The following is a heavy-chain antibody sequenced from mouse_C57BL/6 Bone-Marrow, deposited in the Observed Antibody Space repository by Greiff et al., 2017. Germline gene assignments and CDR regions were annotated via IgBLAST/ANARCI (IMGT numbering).Heavy chain of an antibody. CDR3: ARDDPIYYYDGEAWFAY. J-gene: IGHJ3*01. D-gene: IGHD2-4*01. V-gene: IGHV1-81*01. CDR1: GYTFTSYG. CDR2: IYPRSGNT. Sequence: VQLQESGAELARPGASVKLSCKASGYTFTSYGLSWVKQRTGQGLAWIGEIYPRSGNTYYNEKFKGKATLTADNSSSTAYMALRSLTSEDSAVYFCARDDPIYYYDGEAWFAYWGQGTLVTVSA.